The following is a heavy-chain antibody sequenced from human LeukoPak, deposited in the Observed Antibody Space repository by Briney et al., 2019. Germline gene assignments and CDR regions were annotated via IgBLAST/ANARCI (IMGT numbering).Heavy chain of an antibody. J-gene: IGHJ6*04. V-gene: IGHV3-7*01. Sequence: GGSLRLSCAASGFTFSSYSMNWVRQAPGKGLEWVANIKQDGSQKYYVDSVKGRFTISRDNAKNSLYLQMNSLRAEDTAVYYCARDWYVWGKGTTVTISS. CDR1: GFTFSSYS. CDR3: ARDWYV. CDR2: IKQDGSQK.